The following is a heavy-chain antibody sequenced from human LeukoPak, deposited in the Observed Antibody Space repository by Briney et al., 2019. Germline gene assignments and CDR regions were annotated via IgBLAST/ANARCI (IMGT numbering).Heavy chain of an antibody. CDR2: ISAYNGKT. D-gene: IGHD5-12*01. CDR1: GYSFVSYG. V-gene: IGHV1-18*01. CDR3: ARVRDTGYDENDF. J-gene: IGHJ4*02. Sequence: ASVKVSCKASGYSFVSYGMSWVRQAPGQGLEWMGWISAYNGKTNYPQKFQGRVTMTTDTSTNTGYMDLRSLRFDDTAVYYCARVRDTGYDENDFWGQGTLVTVSS.